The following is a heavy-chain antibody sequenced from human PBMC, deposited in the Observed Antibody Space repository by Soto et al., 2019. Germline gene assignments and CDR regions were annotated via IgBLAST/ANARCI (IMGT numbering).Heavy chain of an antibody. V-gene: IGHV3-23*01. D-gene: IGHD3-9*01. CDR2: ISGTASRT. CDR3: ATSFRYFDN. J-gene: IGHJ4*02. CDR1: GFTPTTTP. Sequence: GESLRLSCAVSGFTPTTTPLSWVRQRPGKGLEWVTTISGTASRTYYVDSVNGRFFISRDNSKNTVTLQMNNLTLDDTAVYYCATSFRYFDNWGQGTRVTVSS.